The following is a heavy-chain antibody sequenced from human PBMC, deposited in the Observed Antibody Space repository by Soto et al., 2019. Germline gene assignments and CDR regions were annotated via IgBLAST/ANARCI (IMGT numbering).Heavy chain of an antibody. Sequence: QVQLVQSGAEVKKPGSSVKVSCKASGGTFNTYAISWVRQAPGQGLEWMGGIIPIFNTPNYAQRFQGRVTMTADESTSTAYMELSSLRSEDTALYYCARDKTGTNYYNGLDVWGQGTTVTVSS. J-gene: IGHJ6*02. V-gene: IGHV1-69*12. D-gene: IGHD1-1*01. CDR2: IIPIFNTP. CDR1: GGTFNTYA. CDR3: ARDKTGTNYYNGLDV.